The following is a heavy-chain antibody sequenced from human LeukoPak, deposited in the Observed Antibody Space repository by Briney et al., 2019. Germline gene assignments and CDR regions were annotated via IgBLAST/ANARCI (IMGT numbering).Heavy chain of an antibody. J-gene: IGHJ4*02. CDR1: GYSISSGYY. CDR3: SRKRWFGELFLFDY. V-gene: IGHV4-38-2*01. Sequence: SSETLPLTCAVSGYSISSGYYWGWIRQHPGKGLEWIGSIYHSGSTYYNPSLKSRVTISVDTSKNQFSLKLSSVTAADTAVYYCSRKRWFGELFLFDYWGQGTLVTVSS. D-gene: IGHD3-10*01. CDR2: IYHSGST.